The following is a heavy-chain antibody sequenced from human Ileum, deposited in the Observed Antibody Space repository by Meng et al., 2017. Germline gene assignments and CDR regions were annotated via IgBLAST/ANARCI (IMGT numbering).Heavy chain of an antibody. CDR2: INPDGSYI. D-gene: IGHD4-17*01. CDR1: GFTLRNYW. J-gene: IGHJ3*01. CDR3: VRLYGF. V-gene: IGHV3-74*01. Sequence: GGSLRLSCAASGFTLRNYWVDWVRQAPGKGLVWVSRINPDGSYIAYADSVKGRFTISRDNAMNTVYLQMNSLRAEDTAVYYCVRLYGFWGQGTMVTVSS.